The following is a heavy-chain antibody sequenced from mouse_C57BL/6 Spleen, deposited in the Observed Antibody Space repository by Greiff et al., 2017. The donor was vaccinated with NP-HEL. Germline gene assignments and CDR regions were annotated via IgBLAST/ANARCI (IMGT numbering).Heavy chain of an antibody. CDR1: GYTFTSYW. CDR2: IDPNSGGT. CDR3: ARPYYYGSSYGYFDV. Sequence: QVQLQQPGAELVKPGASVKLSCKASGYTFTSYWMNWVKQRPGRGLEWIGRIDPNSGGTKYNEKFKSKATLTVDTPSSTAYMQLSILTSLDSAIYYCARPYYYGSSYGYFDVWGTGTTVTVSS. J-gene: IGHJ1*03. V-gene: IGHV1-72*01. D-gene: IGHD1-1*01.